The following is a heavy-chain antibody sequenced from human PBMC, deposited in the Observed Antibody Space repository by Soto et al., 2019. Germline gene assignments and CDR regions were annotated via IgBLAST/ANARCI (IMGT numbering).Heavy chain of an antibody. Sequence: QVQLVESGGGVVQPGMSLRLSCAASRFTFSTYGIQWVRQAPGKGLDWVAVISHDGSNTNYADSVKGRFTISRDNYMNTASLQTNRLRAEDTAVYYRAKDTYYDSSSGYYVFDYWGQGPQVTVS. CDR3: AKDTYYDSSSGYYVFDY. V-gene: IGHV3-30*18. CDR1: RFTFSTYG. J-gene: IGHJ4*02. CDR2: ISHDGSNT. D-gene: IGHD3-22*01.